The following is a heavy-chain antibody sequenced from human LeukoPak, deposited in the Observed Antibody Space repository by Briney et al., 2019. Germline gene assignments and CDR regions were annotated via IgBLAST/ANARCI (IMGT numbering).Heavy chain of an antibody. CDR1: GGSFSGYY. J-gene: IGHJ4*02. Sequence: SETLSLTCAVYGGSFSGYYWSWIRQPPGKGLEWIGEINHSGSTNYNPSLKSRVTISVDKSKNQFSLKLSSVTAADTAVYYCASLSVHGSGSPVDYWGQGTLATVSS. CDR3: ASLSVHGSGSPVDY. V-gene: IGHV4-34*01. CDR2: INHSGST. D-gene: IGHD3-10*01.